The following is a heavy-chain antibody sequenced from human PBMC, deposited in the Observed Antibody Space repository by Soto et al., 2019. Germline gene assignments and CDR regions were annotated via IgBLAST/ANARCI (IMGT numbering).Heavy chain of an antibody. V-gene: IGHV3-21*01. CDR2: ISSSSSYI. D-gene: IGHD1-7*01. CDR3: ARAGYNWNYKEDY. CDR1: GFTFSSYS. J-gene: IGHJ4*02. Sequence: EVQLVESGGGLVKPGGSLRLSCAASGFTFSSYSMNWVRQAPGKGLEWVSSISSSSSYIYYADSVKGRFTISRDNAKNSLYLQMNSRTAEDTVVYYCARAGYNWNYKEDYWGQGTLVTVSS.